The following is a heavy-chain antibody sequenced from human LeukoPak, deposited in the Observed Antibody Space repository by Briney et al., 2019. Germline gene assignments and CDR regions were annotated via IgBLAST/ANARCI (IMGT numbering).Heavy chain of an antibody. Sequence: GGSLRLSCAASGFTFSAYGMHWVRQAPGKGLEWVAVISYDGSNDYYADSVKGRFTISRDNSKDTLFLQMHSLRPEDTAIYYCAKGNRIQRFDPWGQGTLVTVSS. J-gene: IGHJ5*02. CDR1: GFTFSAYG. CDR2: ISYDGSND. D-gene: IGHD2/OR15-2a*01. V-gene: IGHV3-30*18. CDR3: AKGNRIQRFDP.